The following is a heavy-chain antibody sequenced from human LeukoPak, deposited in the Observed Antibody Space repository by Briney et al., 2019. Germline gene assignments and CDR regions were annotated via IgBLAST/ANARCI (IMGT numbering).Heavy chain of an antibody. D-gene: IGHD4-17*01. CDR2: IRSKAYGGTT. V-gene: IGHV3-49*03. CDR1: GFTFGDYA. Sequence: PGGSLRLSCTASGFTFGDYAMSWFRQAPGKGLEWVGFIRSKAYGGTTEYAASVKGRFTISRDDSKSIAYLQMNSLKTEDTAVYYCTSRYGDYVGEYQTFDYWGQGTLVTVSS. CDR3: TSRYGDYVGEYQTFDY. J-gene: IGHJ4*02.